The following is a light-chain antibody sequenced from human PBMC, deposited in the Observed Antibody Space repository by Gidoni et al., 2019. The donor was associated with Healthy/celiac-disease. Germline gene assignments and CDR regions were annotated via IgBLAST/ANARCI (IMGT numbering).Light chain of an antibody. J-gene: IGLJ2*01. CDR2: KDS. CDR1: ALPKQY. CDR3: QSADSSGTYVV. Sequence: SYELTQPPSASVSPGQPARITCSGDALPKQYAYWYQQKPGQAPVLVIYKDSERPSGIPERFSGSSSGTTVTLTISGVQAEDEADYYCQSADSSGTYVVFGGGTKLTVL. V-gene: IGLV3-25*03.